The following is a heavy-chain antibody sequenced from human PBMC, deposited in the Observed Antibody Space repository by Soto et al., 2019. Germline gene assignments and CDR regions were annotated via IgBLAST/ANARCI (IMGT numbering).Heavy chain of an antibody. CDR1: GDSISSGGYY. V-gene: IGHV4-31*03. CDR3: ARVPYGDPFDY. Sequence: QVQLQESGPGLVKPSQTLSLTCTVSGDSISSGGYYWSWIRQHPGKGLEWIGYIYYSGSTHYNPALKSRVNISVDTSKNQFSLKLSSVTAADTAVYYCARVPYGDPFDYWGQGNLVTVSS. CDR2: IYYSGST. D-gene: IGHD4-17*01. J-gene: IGHJ4*02.